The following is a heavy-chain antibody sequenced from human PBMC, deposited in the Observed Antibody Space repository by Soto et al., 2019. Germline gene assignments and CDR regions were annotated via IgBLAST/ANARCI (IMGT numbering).Heavy chain of an antibody. D-gene: IGHD2-15*01. Sequence: QLQLQESGSGLVKPSQTQSLTCAVSGGSISSGGYSWSWIRQPPGKGLEWIGYIYHSGSTYYNPSRKSRVTISVDRSKNQFSLKLSSVTAADTAVYYSAAGGVLPRYYWGQGTLVTVSS. J-gene: IGHJ4*02. CDR2: IYHSGST. CDR3: AAGGVLPRYY. CDR1: GGSISSGGYS. V-gene: IGHV4-30-2*01.